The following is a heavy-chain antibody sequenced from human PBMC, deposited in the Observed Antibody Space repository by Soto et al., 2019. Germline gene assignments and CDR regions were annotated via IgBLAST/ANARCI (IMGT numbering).Heavy chain of an antibody. Sequence: HPGGSLRLSCAASGFTFSSYWMSWVRQAPGKGLEWVANIKQDGSEKYYVDSVKGRFTISRDNAKNSLYLQMNSLRAEDTAVYYRRTTVTTLYYYGMDVWGQGTTVTVSS. CDR1: GFTFSSYW. J-gene: IGHJ6*02. CDR3: RTTVTTLYYYGMDV. CDR2: IKQDGSEK. D-gene: IGHD4-4*01. V-gene: IGHV3-7*05.